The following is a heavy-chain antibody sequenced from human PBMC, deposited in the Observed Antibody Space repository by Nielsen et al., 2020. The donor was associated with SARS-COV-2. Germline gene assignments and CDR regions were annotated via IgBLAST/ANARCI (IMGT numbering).Heavy chain of an antibody. CDR3: AKMSPPGIAVGTAEYFQH. CDR1: GFIFSSYA. J-gene: IGHJ1*01. D-gene: IGHD6-19*01. V-gene: IGHV3-23*01. Sequence: GESLKISCTASGFIFSSYAMSWVRQAPGKGLEWVSAISGSGGRTYYADSVKGRFTISRDKSKNTLYVLMNSLRAEDTAVYYCAKMSPPGIAVGTAEYFQHWGQGTLVTVSS. CDR2: ISGSGGRT.